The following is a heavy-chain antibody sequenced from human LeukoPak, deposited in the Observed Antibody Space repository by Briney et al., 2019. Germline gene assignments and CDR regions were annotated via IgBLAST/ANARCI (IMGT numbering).Heavy chain of an antibody. D-gene: IGHD6-13*01. CDR3: AKDCWYSSTWSGDYYHGMDV. CDR1: GITFTSYA. CDR2: ISGSGEST. V-gene: IGHV3-23*01. J-gene: IGHJ6*02. Sequence: GGSLRLSCEGSGITFTSYAMSWVRQAPGKGLERVSAISGSGESTYYADSVRGRFTISRDNSKNTMYLQMNSLRAEDTAVYYCAKDCWYSSTWSGDYYHGMDVWGQGTTVSVSS.